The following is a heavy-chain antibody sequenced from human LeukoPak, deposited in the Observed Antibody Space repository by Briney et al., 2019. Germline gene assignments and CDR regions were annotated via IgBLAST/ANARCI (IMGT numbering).Heavy chain of an antibody. V-gene: IGHV4-59*08. CDR2: IYYSGST. CDR3: ARHGTPGLPDY. D-gene: IGHD3-16*01. Sequence: PSETLSLTCTVSGGSISSYYWSWIRQPPGKGLEWIGYIYYSGSTNYNPSLKSRVTISVDTSKNQFSLKLSSVTAGDTAVYYCARHGTPGLPDYWGQGTLVTVSS. CDR1: GGSISSYY. J-gene: IGHJ4*02.